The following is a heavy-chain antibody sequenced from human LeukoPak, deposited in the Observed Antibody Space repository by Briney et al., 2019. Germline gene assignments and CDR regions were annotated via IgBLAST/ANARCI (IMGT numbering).Heavy chain of an antibody. Sequence: SETLSLTCAVYGGSFSGYYWSWIRQPPGKGLEWIGEINHSGSTNYNPSLTSRVTISVDTSKNQFSLKLSSVTAADTAVYYCASRGIAMAVWGKGTTVTVSS. CDR1: GGSFSGYY. J-gene: IGHJ6*04. D-gene: IGHD6-13*01. CDR3: ASRGIAMAV. CDR2: INHSGST. V-gene: IGHV4-34*01.